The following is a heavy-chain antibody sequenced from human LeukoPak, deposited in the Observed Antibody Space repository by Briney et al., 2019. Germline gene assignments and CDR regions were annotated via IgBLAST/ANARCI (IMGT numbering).Heavy chain of an antibody. CDR1: GFTSSSYW. V-gene: IGHV3-7*01. D-gene: IGHD2-2*01. Sequence: GGSLRLSCAASGFTSSSYWMSWVRQAPGKGLEWVANIKQDGSEKYYVDSVKGRFTISRDNAKNSLYLQMNSLRAEDTAVYYCARNLYPLDYWGQGTLVTVSS. J-gene: IGHJ4*02. CDR2: IKQDGSEK. CDR3: ARNLYPLDY.